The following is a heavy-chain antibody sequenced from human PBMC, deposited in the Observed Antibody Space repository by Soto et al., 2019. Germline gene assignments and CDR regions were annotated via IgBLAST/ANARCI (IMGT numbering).Heavy chain of an antibody. V-gene: IGHV4-59*01. CDR1: GDSISSYY. J-gene: IGHJ5*02. CDR3: ARGGLAARKGRWFDP. CDR2: IHYSGST. Sequence: KASKTLSLTCTVSGDSISSYYWGWIRQPPGKGLEWIGYIHYSGSTNYNPSLKSRVTISVDTPKNQFSLKVNSMTAADTAVYYCARGGLAARKGRWFDPWGQGTLVTVS. D-gene: IGHD6-6*01.